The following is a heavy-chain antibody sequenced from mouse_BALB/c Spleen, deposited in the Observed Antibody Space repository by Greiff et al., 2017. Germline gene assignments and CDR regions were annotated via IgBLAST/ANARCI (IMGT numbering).Heavy chain of an antibody. CDR3: ARGLGPDY. Sequence: VQLQQSGAELVKPGASVKLSCTASGFNIKDTYMHWVKQRPEQGLEWIGRIDPANGNTKYDPKFQGKATITAHTSSNTAYLQISSLTSEDTAVYYCARGLGPDYWGQGTTLTDSS. CDR2: IDPANGNT. J-gene: IGHJ2*01. CDR1: GFNIKDTY. D-gene: IGHD4-1*01. V-gene: IGHV14-3*02.